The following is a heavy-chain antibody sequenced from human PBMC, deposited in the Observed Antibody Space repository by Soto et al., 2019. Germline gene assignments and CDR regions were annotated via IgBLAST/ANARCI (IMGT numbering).Heavy chain of an antibody. CDR1: GYSFTSNC. CDR3: ARDRAHGFDI. CDR2: ISVDKGNT. Sequence: ASVKVSCTASGYSFTSNCISWVLQAPVQVLEWVVWISVDKGNTNYAQKLQGRVTMTRDTSTSTVYMELRSLRSEDTAVYFCARDRAHGFDIWGQGTMVTV. V-gene: IGHV1-18*01. J-gene: IGHJ3*02.